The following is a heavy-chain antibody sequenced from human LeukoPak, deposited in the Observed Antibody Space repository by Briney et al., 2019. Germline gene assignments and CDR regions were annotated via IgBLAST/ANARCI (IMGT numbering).Heavy chain of an antibody. CDR3: ARVDIQHGIRG. V-gene: IGHV3-53*01. CDR2: IYDVGTT. CDR1: GFSVSTHY. D-gene: IGHD5-18*01. J-gene: IGHJ4*02. Sequence: GGSLRLSCAASGFSVSTHYMTWVRQAPGKGLEWVSFIYDVGTTVYADSVKGRFTISRDNAKNSLYLQMNSLRAEDTAVYYCARVDIQHGIRGWGQGTLVTVSS.